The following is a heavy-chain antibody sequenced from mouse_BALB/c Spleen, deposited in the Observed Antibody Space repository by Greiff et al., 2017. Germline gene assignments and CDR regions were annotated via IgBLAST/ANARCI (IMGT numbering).Heavy chain of an antibody. Sequence: LVKTGASVKISCKASGYSFTGYYMHWVKQSHGKSLEWIGYISCYNGATSYNQKFKGKATFTEDTSSSTAYMQFNSLTSEDSAVYYCARSDGYYYAMDYWGQGTSVTVSS. CDR3: ARSDGYYYAMDY. CDR1: GYSFTGYY. J-gene: IGHJ4*01. D-gene: IGHD2-3*01. CDR2: ISCYNGAT. V-gene: IGHV1S34*01.